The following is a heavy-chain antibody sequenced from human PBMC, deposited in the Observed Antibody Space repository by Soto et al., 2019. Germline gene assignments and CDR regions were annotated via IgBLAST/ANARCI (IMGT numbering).Heavy chain of an antibody. D-gene: IGHD3-3*01. Sequence: GGSLRLSCAASGFTFSSYAMSWVRQAPGKGLEWVSAISGSGGSTYYADSVKGRFTISRDNSKNTLYLQMNSLRAEDTAVYYCAKDPPTLYDFWSGYYYFVFWCQGTLVSVSS. V-gene: IGHV3-23*01. CDR2: ISGSGGST. J-gene: IGHJ4*02. CDR3: AKDPPTLYDFWSGYYYFVF. CDR1: GFTFSSYA.